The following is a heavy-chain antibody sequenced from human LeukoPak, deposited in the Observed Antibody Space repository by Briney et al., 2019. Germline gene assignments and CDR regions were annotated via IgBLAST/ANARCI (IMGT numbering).Heavy chain of an antibody. V-gene: IGHV3-30*18. D-gene: IGHD2-15*01. CDR3: AKPRDIDSWAFDV. CDR1: GFTFNNHD. J-gene: IGHJ3*01. Sequence: GGSLRLSCAASGFTFNNHDMHWVRQAPREGLEWVAGISYDGRNKYYADSVKGRFTISRDNSKNTLNLQMNSLRTEDTAVYYCAKPRDIDSWAFDVWGQGTMVTVS. CDR2: ISYDGRNK.